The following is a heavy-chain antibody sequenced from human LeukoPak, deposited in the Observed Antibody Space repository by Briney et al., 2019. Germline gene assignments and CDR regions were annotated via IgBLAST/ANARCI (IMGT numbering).Heavy chain of an antibody. J-gene: IGHJ4*02. D-gene: IGHD4-17*01. V-gene: IGHV3-23*01. Sequence: GGSLRLSCAASGFTFSSYAMSWVRQAPGKGLEWVSAISGSGGSTYYADSVKGRFTTSRDNSKNTLYLQMNSLRAEDTAVYYCAKDGSRYGDYPWDWGQGTLVTVSS. CDR2: ISGSGGST. CDR3: AKDGSRYGDYPWD. CDR1: GFTFSSYA.